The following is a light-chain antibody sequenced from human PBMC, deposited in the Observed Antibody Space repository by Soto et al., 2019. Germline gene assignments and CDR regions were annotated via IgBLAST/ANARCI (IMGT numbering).Light chain of an antibody. CDR1: SSDIGGYNY. CDR3: SSYTSSNFVV. Sequence: QSVLTQPASVSGSPGQSITISCTGTSSDIGGYNYVSWYQQHPGKAPKLMIYEVSNRPSGVSNRFSGSKSGNTASLTISGLQAEDESDYYCSSYTSSNFVVFGGGTKLTVL. V-gene: IGLV2-14*01. CDR2: EVS. J-gene: IGLJ2*01.